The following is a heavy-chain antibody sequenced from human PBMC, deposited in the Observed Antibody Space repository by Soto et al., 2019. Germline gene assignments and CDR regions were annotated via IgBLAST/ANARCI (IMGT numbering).Heavy chain of an antibody. CDR2: IYYSGST. CDR3: ARDSPRMEHDP. J-gene: IGHJ5*02. Sequence: SETLSLTCTVSGGSISSYYWSWIRQPPGKGLEWIGYIYYSGSTNYNPSLKSRVTISVDTSKNQFSLKLSSVTAADTAVYYYARDSPRMEHDPWGQGTLVTVSS. V-gene: IGHV4-59*01. D-gene: IGHD1-1*01. CDR1: GGSISSYY.